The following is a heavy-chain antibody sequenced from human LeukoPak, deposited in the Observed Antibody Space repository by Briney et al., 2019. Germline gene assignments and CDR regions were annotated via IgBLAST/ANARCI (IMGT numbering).Heavy chain of an antibody. CDR3: ARTFVVVTAFSLESDY. Sequence: GGSLRLSCAASGFTVSSNYMSWVRQAPGKGLEWVSVIYSGGSTYYADSVKGRFTISRDNSKNTLYLQMNSLRAEDTAVYYCARTFVVVTAFSLESDYGGQETLVTVSS. V-gene: IGHV3-53*01. J-gene: IGHJ4*02. D-gene: IGHD2-21*02. CDR1: GFTVSSNY. CDR2: IYSGGST.